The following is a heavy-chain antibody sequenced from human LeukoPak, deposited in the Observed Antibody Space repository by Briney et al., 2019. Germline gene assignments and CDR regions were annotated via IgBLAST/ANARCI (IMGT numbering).Heavy chain of an antibody. Sequence: GGYLKPYCKGSRFNFTCYWIGWVRPGTGKGLEWLVIIYPGDSDTGYSPSLQGQVTISVDRSISTAYLQWSSLKASDTAMYYCARQKRASAVAYWGQGTLVTVSS. V-gene: IGHV5-51*01. D-gene: IGHD1-26*01. CDR1: RFNFTCYW. CDR2: IYPGDSDT. J-gene: IGHJ4*02. CDR3: ARQKRASAVAY.